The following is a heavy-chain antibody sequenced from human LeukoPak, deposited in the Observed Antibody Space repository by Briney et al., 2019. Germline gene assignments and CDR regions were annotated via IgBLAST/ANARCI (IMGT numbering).Heavy chain of an antibody. V-gene: IGHV3-49*03. CDR1: GCTFGDYA. J-gene: IGHJ4*02. D-gene: IGHD2-15*01. Sequence: GGSLRLSCTACGCTFGDYAMSWFRQAPGQGLEWVGFIRSKAYGGTTEYAASVKGRFTISRDDSKSIAYLQMNSLKTEDTAVYYCTRASIYCSGGSCYSDYWGQGTLVTVSS. CDR3: TRASIYCSGGSCYSDY. CDR2: IRSKAYGGTT.